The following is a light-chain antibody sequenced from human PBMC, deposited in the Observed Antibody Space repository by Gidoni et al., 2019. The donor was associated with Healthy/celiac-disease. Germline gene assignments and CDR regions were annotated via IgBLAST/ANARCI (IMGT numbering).Light chain of an antibody. J-gene: IGLJ2*01. CDR2: EPS. CDR1: SSDAGSYNL. CDR3: CSFTGSTTFVV. Sequence: QSAMTQPASVYVSPGQSITISCTGTSSDAGSYNLVSWYQQHPGKSPQFMIYEPSKRTSGVCNRFSGSKSGNTASLTISGLQAEDEADYYCCSFTGSTTFVVFGGGTKLTVL. V-gene: IGLV2-23*01.